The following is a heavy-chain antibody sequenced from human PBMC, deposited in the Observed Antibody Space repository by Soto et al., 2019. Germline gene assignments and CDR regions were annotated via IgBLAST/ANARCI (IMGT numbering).Heavy chain of an antibody. CDR1: GYTFTSYG. Sequence: QVQLVQSGAEVKKPGASVKVSCKASGYTFTSYGINWGRQAPGQGLAWMGWISGYNGNTKYAQKLQGRATMTTDTSTSTAYMQLRSLRSDDTAVYYCARDLVGQIVTYWRQAPLVTVSS. D-gene: IGHD2-15*01. CDR3: ARDLVGQIVTY. J-gene: IGHJ4*02. V-gene: IGHV1-18*01. CDR2: ISGYNGNT.